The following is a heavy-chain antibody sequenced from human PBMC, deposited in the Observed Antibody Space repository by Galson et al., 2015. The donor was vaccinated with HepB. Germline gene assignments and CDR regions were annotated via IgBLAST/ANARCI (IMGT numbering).Heavy chain of an antibody. Sequence: SLRLSCAASGFTFSSYGMHWVRQAPGKGLEWVAVIWYDGSNKYYADSVKGRFTISRDNSKNTLYLQMNSLRAEDTAVYYCARMDDTMVRGVRAFDYWGQGTLVTVSS. D-gene: IGHD3-10*01. CDR1: GFTFSSYG. J-gene: IGHJ4*02. V-gene: IGHV3-33*01. CDR2: IWYDGSNK. CDR3: ARMDDTMVRGVRAFDY.